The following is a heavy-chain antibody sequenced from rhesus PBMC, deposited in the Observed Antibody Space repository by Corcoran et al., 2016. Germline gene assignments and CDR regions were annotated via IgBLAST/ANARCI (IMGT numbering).Heavy chain of an antibody. D-gene: IGHD3-34*01. CDR2: IYWDDDK. CDR1: GVSLRTSGMG. Sequence: QVTLKESGPALVKPTQTLTLTCTVSGVSLRTSGMGVGWIHQPPGKTLEWRANIYWDDDKRYSTSLKGRLTISKDPSKNQVVLTMTNMDPLDTATYYCARTEVIPNHRFDVWGPGVLVTVSS. CDR3: ARTEVIPNHRFDV. J-gene: IGHJ5-1*01. V-gene: IGHV2-1*01.